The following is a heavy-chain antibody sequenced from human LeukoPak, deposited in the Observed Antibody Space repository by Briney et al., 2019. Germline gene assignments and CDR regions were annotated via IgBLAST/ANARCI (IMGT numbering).Heavy chain of an antibody. D-gene: IGHD3-10*01. CDR2: ISDSGDLI. CDR3: ARGRANSAYFES. CDR1: GFTFSSYA. V-gene: IGHV3-21*05. J-gene: IGHJ4*02. Sequence: GGSLRLSCAASGFTFSSYAMNWVRQAPGKGLEWVTYISDSGDLITYADSAKGRFTFSRDNAKNSLFLQMNNLRDEDTAVYYCARGRANSAYFESWGQGTLVTVSS.